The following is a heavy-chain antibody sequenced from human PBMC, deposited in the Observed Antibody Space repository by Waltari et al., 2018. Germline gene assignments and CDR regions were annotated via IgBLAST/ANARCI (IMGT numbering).Heavy chain of an antibody. CDR1: GGTFSSYA. J-gene: IGHJ6*02. V-gene: IGHV1-69*08. CDR2: IIPIFGTA. CDR3: AGGYCSGGSCYSYYYYGMDV. Sequence: QVQLVQSGAEVKKPGSSVKVSCKASGGTFSSYAISWVRQAPGQGLEWMGRIIPIFGTANSAQKFQGRVTITADKSTSTAYMELSSLRSEDTAVYYCAGGYCSGGSCYSYYYYGMDVWGQGTTVTVSS. D-gene: IGHD2-15*01.